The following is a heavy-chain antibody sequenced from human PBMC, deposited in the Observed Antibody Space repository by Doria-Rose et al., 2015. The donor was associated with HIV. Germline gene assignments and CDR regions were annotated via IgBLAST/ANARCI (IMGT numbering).Heavy chain of an antibody. CDR3: ATERAYAGFYYNYYGMDV. V-gene: IGHV1-2*02. J-gene: IGHJ6*02. CDR2: INPNNGDT. D-gene: IGHD3-16*01. CDR1: FIGYY. Sequence: FIGYYIHWVRQAPGQGLEWMGWINPNNGDTNYAQKFQGRVTMTRDTSISTAFMELSRLKSDDTAVYYCATERAYAGFYYNYYGMDVWGQGTTVTVSS.